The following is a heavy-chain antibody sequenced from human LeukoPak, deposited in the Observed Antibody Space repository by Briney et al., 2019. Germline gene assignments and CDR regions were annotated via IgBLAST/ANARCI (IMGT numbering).Heavy chain of an antibody. Sequence: GESLKISCKGSGYSFTSYWIGWVRQMPGKGLEWMGIIYPDDSDTTYSPSFQGQVTISADKSISTAYLQWSSLKASDTAMYYCARLGAAAGHPFDYWGQGTLVTVSS. V-gene: IGHV5-51*01. CDR3: ARLGAAAGHPFDY. CDR2: IYPDDSDT. D-gene: IGHD6-13*01. J-gene: IGHJ4*02. CDR1: GYSFTSYW.